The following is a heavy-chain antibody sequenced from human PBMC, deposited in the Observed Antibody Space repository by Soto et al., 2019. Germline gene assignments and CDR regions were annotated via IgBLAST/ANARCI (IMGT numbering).Heavy chain of an antibody. Sequence: SETLSLACAVYGGSFSGYYWSWIRQPPGKGLEWIGEINHSGSTNYNPSLKSRVTISVDTSKSQFSLKLSSVTAADTAVYYCASDRRRLRFRYALDYWGQGTLVTVSS. D-gene: IGHD5-12*01. CDR2: INHSGST. J-gene: IGHJ4*02. CDR1: GGSFSGYY. V-gene: IGHV4-34*01. CDR3: ASDRRRLRFRYALDY.